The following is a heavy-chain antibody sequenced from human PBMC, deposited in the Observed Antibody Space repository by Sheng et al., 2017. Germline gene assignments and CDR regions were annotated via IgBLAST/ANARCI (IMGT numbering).Heavy chain of an antibody. CDR2: IIPIFGTA. J-gene: IGHJ6*02. Sequence: QVQLVQSGAEVKKPGSSVKVSCKASGGTFSSYAISWVRQAPGQGLEWMGGIIPIFGTANYAQKFQGRVTITADESTSTAYMELSSLRSEDTAVYYCAREKEEARFLEWLLRPQRYYYYGMDVWGQGT. CDR3: AREKEEARFLEWLLRPQRYYYYGMDV. D-gene: IGHD3-3*01. CDR1: GGTFSSYA. V-gene: IGHV1-69*01.